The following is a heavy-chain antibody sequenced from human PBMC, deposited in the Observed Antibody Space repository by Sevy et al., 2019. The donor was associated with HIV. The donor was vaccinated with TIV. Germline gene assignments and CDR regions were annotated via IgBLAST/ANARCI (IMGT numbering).Heavy chain of an antibody. Sequence: GGSLRLSCAASGFTFRNYDMHWVRQATGKGLEWVSAIGTAGDTYYAGSVKGRFTISRENAKNSLYLQMSSLRAGDTALYSCARGSSSTKFDYWGQGTLVTVSS. CDR1: GFTFRNYD. D-gene: IGHD2-2*01. V-gene: IGHV3-13*01. J-gene: IGHJ4*02. CDR3: ARGSSSTKFDY. CDR2: IGTAGDT.